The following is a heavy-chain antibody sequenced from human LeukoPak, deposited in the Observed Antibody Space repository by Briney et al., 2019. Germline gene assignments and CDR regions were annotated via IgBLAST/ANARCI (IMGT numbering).Heavy chain of an antibody. CDR1: GYTFTSYY. J-gene: IGHJ4*02. D-gene: IGHD3-22*01. Sequence: GASVKVSCKASGYTFTSYYMHWVRQAPGQGLEWMGIISPSGGSTSYAQKFQGRVTMTRDTSTSTVYMELSSLRSEDTAVYYCARAGNYYDSSGYLYYFDYWGQGTLVTVSS. V-gene: IGHV1-46*03. CDR2: ISPSGGST. CDR3: ARAGNYYDSSGYLYYFDY.